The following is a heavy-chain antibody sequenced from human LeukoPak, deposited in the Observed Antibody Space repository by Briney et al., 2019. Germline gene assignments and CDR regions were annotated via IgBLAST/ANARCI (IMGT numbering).Heavy chain of an antibody. CDR3: ARDLQRGAFDI. CDR1: GFTVSSNY. J-gene: IGHJ3*02. CDR2: IYSGGST. D-gene: IGHD1-1*01. Sequence: GGSLRLSCAASGFTVSSNYMSWVRQAPGKGLEWVSVIYSGGSTYYADSVKGRFTISRDNSKNTLCLQMNSLRAEDTAVYYCARDLQRGAFDIWGQGTMVTVSS. V-gene: IGHV3-53*01.